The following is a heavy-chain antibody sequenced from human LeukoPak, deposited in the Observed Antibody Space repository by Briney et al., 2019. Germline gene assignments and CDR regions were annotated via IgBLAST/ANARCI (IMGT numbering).Heavy chain of an antibody. CDR2: ISPSNGVK. CDR3: TRGGYSYGSLRH. CDR1: GYTFSNLP. D-gene: IGHD5-18*01. Sequence: GASVKVSCKASGYTFSNLPLTWVRQAPGQGLEWVGWISPSNGVKTYAQQFQGRVTLTTDTSTSTVYLDLRSLRSDDTALYYCTRGGYSYGSLRHWGQGTLVTVSS. J-gene: IGHJ4*02. V-gene: IGHV1-18*01.